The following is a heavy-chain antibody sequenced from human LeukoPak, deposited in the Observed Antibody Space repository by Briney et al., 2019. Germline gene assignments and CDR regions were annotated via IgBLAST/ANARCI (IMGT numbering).Heavy chain of an antibody. CDR3: ARDSLLWSGYQINLIFDP. V-gene: IGHV1-46*01. CDR1: GYTFTSYY. CDR2: INPSGGST. D-gene: IGHD3-3*01. J-gene: IGHJ5*02. Sequence: ASVKVSCKASGYTFTSYYMHWVRQAPGQGLEWMGIINPSGGSTSYAQKFQGRVTMTRDTSTSTVYMELSSLRSEDTAVYYCARDSLLWSGYQINLIFDPWGQGTLVTVSS.